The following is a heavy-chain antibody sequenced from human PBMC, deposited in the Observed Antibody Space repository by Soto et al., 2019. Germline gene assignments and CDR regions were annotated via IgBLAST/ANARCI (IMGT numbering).Heavy chain of an antibody. J-gene: IGHJ4*02. D-gene: IGHD3-9*01. V-gene: IGHV3-30-3*01. CDR3: ARTFDTITYYFDY. CDR2: ISFNGNSL. Sequence: LRLSCTASEFSFSSYAMHWIRQSPGKGLEWVAVISFNGNSLHYADSVKDRFTISRDNSKSTLYLQMNNMRTEDTAVYYCARTFDTITYYFDYWGQGTQVTVSS. CDR1: EFSFSSYA.